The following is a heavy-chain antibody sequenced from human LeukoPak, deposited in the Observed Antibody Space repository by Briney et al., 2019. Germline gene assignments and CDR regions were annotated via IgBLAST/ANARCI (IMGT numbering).Heavy chain of an antibody. J-gene: IGHJ4*02. CDR3: AKIHGSGSYYRPNFDY. V-gene: IGHV3-23*01. D-gene: IGHD3-10*01. CDR1: GFTFSSYA. Sequence: EGSLRLSCAASGFTFSSYAMSWVRQAPGKGLEWVSAISTSDSSTYYADSVKGRFTISRDNSKNTLYLQMNSLRAEDTAVYYCAKIHGSGSYYRPNFDYWGQGTLVTVSS. CDR2: ISTSDSST.